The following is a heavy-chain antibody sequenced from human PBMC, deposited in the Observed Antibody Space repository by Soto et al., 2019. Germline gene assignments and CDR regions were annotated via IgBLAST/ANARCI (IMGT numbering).Heavy chain of an antibody. Sequence: PSETLSLTCTVSGGSISSYYWSWIRQPPGKGLEWIGYIYYSGSTNYNPSLKSRVTISVDASKNQFSLKLSSVTAADTAVYYCARHADGGYNLGGSDPWGQGTLVTVS. CDR1: GGSISSYY. CDR2: IYYSGST. CDR3: ARHADGGYNLGGSDP. J-gene: IGHJ5*02. V-gene: IGHV4-59*08. D-gene: IGHD5-12*01.